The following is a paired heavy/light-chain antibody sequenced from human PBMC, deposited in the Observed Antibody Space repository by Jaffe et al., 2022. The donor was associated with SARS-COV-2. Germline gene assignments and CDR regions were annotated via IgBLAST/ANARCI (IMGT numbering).Light chain of an antibody. V-gene: IGLV2-11*01. CDR1: SSDVGNYKS. CDR3: CSYAGSYTYV. CDR2: DVN. Sequence: QSALTQPRSVSGSPGQSVTIPCTGTSSDVGNYKSVSWYQHHPGKAPKLIIYDVNKRPSGVPDRFSGSKSGNTASLTISGLQAEDETDYFCCSYAGSYTYVFGTATKVTVL. J-gene: IGLJ1*01.
Heavy chain of an antibody. D-gene: IGHD6-13*01. Sequence: EVQLVQSGGEVKKPGESLQISCKGSGYSFNTYWIGWMRQMPGKGLEWMGIIYPGDSDTRYSPSFQGQVTISADKSIRTAYLQWSSLKASDTAMYFCARQGSSFDGFDIWGQGALVTVSS. V-gene: IGHV5-51*01. CDR3: ARQGSSFDGFDI. CDR2: IYPGDSDT. CDR1: GYSFNTYW. J-gene: IGHJ3*02.